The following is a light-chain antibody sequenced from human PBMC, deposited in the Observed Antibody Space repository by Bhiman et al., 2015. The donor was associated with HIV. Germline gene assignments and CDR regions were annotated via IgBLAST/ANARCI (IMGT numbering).Light chain of an antibody. CDR3: QAWDSSTVL. V-gene: IGLV3-9*01. J-gene: IGLJ2*01. CDR2: QDN. CDR1: NIGSQS. Sequence: GPGQTARITCGGENIGSQSVHWYQLRPGQAPVLVIYQDNKRPSGIPERFSGSNSGNTATLTISGTQAIDEADYYCQAWDSSTVLFGGGTKLTVL.